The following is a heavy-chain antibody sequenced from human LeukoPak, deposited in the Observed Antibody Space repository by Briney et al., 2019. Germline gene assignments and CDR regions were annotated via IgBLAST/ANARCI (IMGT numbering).Heavy chain of an antibody. J-gene: IGHJ4*02. CDR3: AKVDTMVRGVIAPHIDY. D-gene: IGHD3-10*01. CDR2: IRYDGSNK. Sequence: GGSLRLSCAASGFTFSSYGMHWVRQAPGKGLEWVAFIRYDGSNKYYADSVKGRFTISRDNSKNTLYLQMNSLRAEDTAVYYCAKVDTMVRGVIAPHIDYWGQGTLVTVSS. V-gene: IGHV3-30*02. CDR1: GFTFSSYG.